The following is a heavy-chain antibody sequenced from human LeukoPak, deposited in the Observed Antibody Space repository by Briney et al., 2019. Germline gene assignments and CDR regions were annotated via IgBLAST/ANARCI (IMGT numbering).Heavy chain of an antibody. D-gene: IGHD3-16*02. J-gene: IGHJ6*02. CDR1: GYTFTSYG. Sequence: ASVKVSCKASGYTFTSYGISWVRQAPGQGLEWMGWISAYNGNTNYAQKLQGRVTMTTDTSTSTAYMELRSLRSDDTAVYYCARDNGYGDYVWGSYRSTPLGYYYYGMDVWGQGTTVTVSS. CDR3: ARDNGYGDYVWGSYRSTPLGYYYYGMDV. V-gene: IGHV1-18*01. CDR2: ISAYNGNT.